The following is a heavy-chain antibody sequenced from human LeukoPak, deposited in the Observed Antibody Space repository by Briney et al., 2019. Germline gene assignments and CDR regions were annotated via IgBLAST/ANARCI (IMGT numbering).Heavy chain of an antibody. V-gene: IGHV3-7*03. D-gene: IGHD3-3*02. J-gene: IGHJ4*02. CDR3: ARVILSIPQQGADEPFFFDF. Sequence: GGSLGLSCAASKFMFSTYCMGWVRQTPGKGLEWVANIKRDGSEKYSVDSVKGRFTISRDNAKNSLYLQMNSLRAEDTAVYYCARVILSIPQQGADEPFFFDFWGQGTLVTVSS. CDR1: KFMFSTYC. CDR2: IKRDGSEK.